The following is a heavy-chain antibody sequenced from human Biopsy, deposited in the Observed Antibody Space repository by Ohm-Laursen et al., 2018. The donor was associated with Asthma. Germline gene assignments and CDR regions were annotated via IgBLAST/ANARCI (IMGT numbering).Heavy chain of an antibody. CDR1: GASLQTDDLY. CDR2: IHYSGST. J-gene: IGHJ5*02. CDR3: ARASVAASSYWFDP. V-gene: IGHV4-30-4*01. D-gene: IGHD6-19*01. Sequence: NLFLTCTFSGASLQTDDLYWRWLREPPGKGLEWFGFIHYSGSTSYNPSLKGGVTISLDTSKNRFSLKLSSVTAADTAVYYCARASVAASSYWFDPWGQGTLVTVSS.